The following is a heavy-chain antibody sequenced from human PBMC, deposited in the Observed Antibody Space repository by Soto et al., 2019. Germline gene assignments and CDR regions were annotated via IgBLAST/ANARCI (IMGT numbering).Heavy chain of an antibody. CDR1: GGSISSGGYY. V-gene: IGHV4-31*03. J-gene: IGHJ5*02. CDR2: IYYSGST. Sequence: NPSETLSLTCTVSGGSISSGGYYWSWIRQHPGKGLEWIGYIYYSGSTYYNPSLKSRVTISVDTSKNQFSLKLSSVTAADTAVYYCARGHSLGYCSGGSCYFWFDPWGQGTLVTVSS. CDR3: ARGHSLGYCSGGSCYFWFDP. D-gene: IGHD2-15*01.